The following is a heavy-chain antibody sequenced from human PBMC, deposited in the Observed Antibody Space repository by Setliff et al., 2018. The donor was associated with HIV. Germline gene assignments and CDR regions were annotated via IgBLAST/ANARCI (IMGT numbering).Heavy chain of an antibody. D-gene: IGHD1-26*01. V-gene: IGHV1-69*05. J-gene: IGHJ4*02. Sequence: WASVKVSCKASGGTFGIYGISWVRQAPGQGLEWMGGTIPMFGTANYAQKFQGRVTITTDESTNTGYMELSSLRSEDTAIYYCARVGSYWSTFDYWGQGALVTVSS. CDR2: TIPMFGTA. CDR3: ARVGSYWSTFDY. CDR1: GGTFGIYG.